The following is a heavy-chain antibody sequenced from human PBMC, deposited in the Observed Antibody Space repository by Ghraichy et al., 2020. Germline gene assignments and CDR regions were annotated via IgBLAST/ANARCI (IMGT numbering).Heavy chain of an antibody. CDR3: ARRQYLLRKPPEVGMDV. V-gene: IGHV3-53*01. D-gene: IGHD1-14*01. CDR2: IYSGGST. CDR1: GFTVSSNY. J-gene: IGHJ6*02. Sequence: GSLRLSCAASGFTVSSNYMSWVRQAPGKGLEWVSVIYSGGSTYYADSVKGRFTISRDNSKNTLYLQMNSLRAEDTAVYYCARRQYLLRKPPEVGMDVWGQGTTVTVSS.